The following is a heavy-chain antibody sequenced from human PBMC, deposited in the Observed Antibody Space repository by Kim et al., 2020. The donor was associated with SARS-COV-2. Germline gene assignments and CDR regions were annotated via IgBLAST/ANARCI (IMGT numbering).Heavy chain of an antibody. CDR2: ISGSGGST. CDR3: AKAARGDCSGGSCYPDLRGVDY. D-gene: IGHD2-15*01. CDR1: GFTFSSYA. V-gene: IGHV3-23*01. J-gene: IGHJ4*02. Sequence: GGSLRLSCAASGFTFSSYAMSWVRQAPGKGLEWVSAISGSGGSTYYADSVKGRFTISRDNSKNTLYLQMNSLRAEDTAVYYCAKAARGDCSGGSCYPDLRGVDYWGQGTLVTVSS.